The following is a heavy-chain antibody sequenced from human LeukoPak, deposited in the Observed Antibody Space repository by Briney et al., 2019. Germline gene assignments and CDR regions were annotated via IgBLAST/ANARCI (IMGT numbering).Heavy chain of an antibody. V-gene: IGHV4-39*01. D-gene: IGHD6-13*01. CDR2: IYYSGST. J-gene: IGHJ4*02. CDR1: GGSISSSSYY. Sequence: SETLSLTCTVSGGSISSSSYYWGWIRQPPGKGLEWIGSIYYSGSTYYNPSLKSRVTISVDTSKNQFSLKLSSVTAADTAVYYCAGPFIAAAGTPFDYGGQGPLVPVS. CDR3: AGPFIAAAGTPFDY.